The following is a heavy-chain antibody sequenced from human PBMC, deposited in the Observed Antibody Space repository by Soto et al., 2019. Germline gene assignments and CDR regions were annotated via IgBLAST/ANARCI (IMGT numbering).Heavy chain of an antibody. CDR3: VRDSSVAGPPRTMDV. CDR2: IYSDDST. V-gene: IGHV3-53*01. Sequence: EVQLVESGGGLIQPGGSLRLSCAASGFSVSSNYMSWVRQAPGKGLEWVSVIYSDDSTYYADSVKGRFTISRDNSKNTLYLQMSSLRADDSAVYYWVRDSSVAGPPRTMDVWGQGTTVTVSS. D-gene: IGHD6-19*01. J-gene: IGHJ6*02. CDR1: GFSVSSNY.